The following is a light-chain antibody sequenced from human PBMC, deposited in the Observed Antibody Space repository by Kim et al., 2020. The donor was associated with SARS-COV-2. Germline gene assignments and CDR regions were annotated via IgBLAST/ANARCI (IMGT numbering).Light chain of an antibody. CDR2: SAS. J-gene: IGKJ4*01. CDR1: QDISNY. CDR3: HQLSSHPFT. V-gene: IGKV1-9*01. Sequence: ASVGDRVTLTCRATQDISNYLAWYQQRPGKAPRLLIHSASTLQSGIPSRFRGSGSGTEFTLTLSSLQPEDFATYYCHQLSSHPFTFGGGTKVDIK.